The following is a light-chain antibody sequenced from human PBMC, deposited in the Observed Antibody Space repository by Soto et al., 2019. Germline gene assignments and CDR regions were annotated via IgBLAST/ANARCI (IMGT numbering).Light chain of an antibody. CDR2: SNH. V-gene: IGLV1-44*01. CDR3: AARDDSLNGQV. Sequence: QSVLTQPPSASGTPGQRVTISCSGSSSNIGTNIVNWYQQLPGTAPKLLIYSNHQRPLGVPDRFSGSKSGTSASLAISGLQSEDEADYYCAARDDSLNGQVFGTGTKLTVL. J-gene: IGLJ1*01. CDR1: SSNIGTNI.